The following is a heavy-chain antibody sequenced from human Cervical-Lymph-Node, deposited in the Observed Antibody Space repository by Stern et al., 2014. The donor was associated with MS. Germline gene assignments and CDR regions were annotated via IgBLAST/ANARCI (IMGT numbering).Heavy chain of an antibody. CDR1: GVSLTRDY. CDR2: FCDSVSN. Sequence: QVQLQESGPGLVKPSGTLSLICTVSGVSLTRDYWSWIRQSPGRGLEWIGCFCDSVSNKSNPSLRSRLTASEDTSKNQFSLHLASVTAADTAIYYCARGGADGYLVPFDSWGPGTLVTVSS. J-gene: IGHJ4*02. D-gene: IGHD6-25*01. V-gene: IGHV4-59*12. CDR3: ARGGADGYLVPFDS.